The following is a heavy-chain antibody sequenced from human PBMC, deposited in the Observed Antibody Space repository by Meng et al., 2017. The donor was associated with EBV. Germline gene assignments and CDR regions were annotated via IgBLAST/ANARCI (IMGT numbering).Heavy chain of an antibody. J-gene: IGHJ4*02. CDR3: ARVGIAVAGTGDY. D-gene: IGHD6-19*01. CDR1: GYTFTGYY. V-gene: IGHV1-2*06. CDR2: INPNSGGT. Sequence: QGQVVRSGVEVKKPGASVKASCKASGYTFTGYYMHWVRQAPGQGLEWMGRINPNSGGTNYAQKFQGRVTMTRDTSISTAYMELSRLRSDDTAVYYCARVGIAVAGTGDYWGQGTLVTVSS.